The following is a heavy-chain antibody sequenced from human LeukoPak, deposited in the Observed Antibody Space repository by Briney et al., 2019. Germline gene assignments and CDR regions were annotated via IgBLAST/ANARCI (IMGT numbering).Heavy chain of an antibody. J-gene: IGHJ4*02. CDR1: GYTFTSYD. CDR2: MNPNSGNT. CDR3: ARDHMTTVTTLWVY. V-gene: IGHV1-8*01. Sequence: ASVKVSCKASGYTFTSYDINWVRQATGQGLEWMGWMNPNSGNTGYAQKFQGRVTMTRNTSISTAYMELSSLRSDDTAVYYCARDHMTTVTTLWVYWGQGTLVTVSS. D-gene: IGHD4-17*01.